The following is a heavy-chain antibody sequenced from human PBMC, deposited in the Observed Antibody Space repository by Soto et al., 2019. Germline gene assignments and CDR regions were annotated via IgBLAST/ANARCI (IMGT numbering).Heavy chain of an antibody. CDR1: GFTFSSYS. V-gene: IGHV3-48*04. Sequence: GGSLRLSCAASGFTFSSYSMNWVRQAPGKGLEWVSYISSSSSTIYYADSVKGRFTISRDNAKNSLYLQMNSLRAEDTAVYYCARDGRRSSSWYVYADAFDIWGQGTMVTVSS. CDR2: ISSSSSTI. J-gene: IGHJ3*02. CDR3: ARDGRRSSSWYVYADAFDI. D-gene: IGHD6-13*01.